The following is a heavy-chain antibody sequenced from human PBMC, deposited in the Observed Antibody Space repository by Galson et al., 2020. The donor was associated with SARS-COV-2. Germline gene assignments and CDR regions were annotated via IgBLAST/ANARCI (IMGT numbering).Heavy chain of an antibody. J-gene: IGHJ5*02. CDR1: GFIFSDYA. D-gene: IGHD2-2*01. CDR2: ISSNGGTS. Sequence: GESLKISCSASGFIFSDYAMHWVRQAPGKGLEYVSAISSNGGTSFYADSVNGRFTMSRDNSRNMFYLQMTALRPEDTAFYYCLSYSSTRQNHWGQGTLVTVS. CDR3: LSYSSTRQNH. V-gene: IGHV3-64D*06.